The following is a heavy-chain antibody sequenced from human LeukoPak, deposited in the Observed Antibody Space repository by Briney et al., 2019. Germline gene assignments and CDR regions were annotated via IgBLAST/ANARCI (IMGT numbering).Heavy chain of an antibody. V-gene: IGHV3-33*01. CDR3: ARGRQPDMITFGGVIVTNWFDP. D-gene: IGHD3-16*02. J-gene: IGHJ5*02. CDR2: IWYDGSNK. Sequence: PGRSLRLSCAASGFTFSSYGMHWVRQAPGKGLEWVAVIWYDGSNKYYADSVKGRFIISRDNSKNTPYLQMNSLRAEDTAVYYCARGRQPDMITFGGVIVTNWFDPWGQGTLVTVSS. CDR1: GFTFSSYG.